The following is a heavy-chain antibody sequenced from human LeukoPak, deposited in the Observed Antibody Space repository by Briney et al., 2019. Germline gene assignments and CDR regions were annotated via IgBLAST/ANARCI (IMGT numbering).Heavy chain of an antibody. D-gene: IGHD6-13*01. Sequence: SETLSLTCTVSGGSISSYYWSWIRQPPGKGLEWIGYIYYSGSTNYNPSLKSRVTISVDTSKNQFSLKLSSVTAADTAVYYCARTRLSIAAKLGRYGPSDVWGQGTTVTVSS. J-gene: IGHJ6*02. V-gene: IGHV4-59*01. CDR3: ARTRLSIAAKLGRYGPSDV. CDR1: GGSISSYY. CDR2: IYYSGST.